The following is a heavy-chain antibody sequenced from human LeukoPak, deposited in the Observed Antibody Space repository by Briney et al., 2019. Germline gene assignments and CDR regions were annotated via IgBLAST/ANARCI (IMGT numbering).Heavy chain of an antibody. CDR3: SGSAACSFGCFDL. CDR2: IYSGGST. V-gene: IGHV3-53*01. D-gene: IGHD6-13*01. CDR1: GFTVNSNY. J-gene: IGHJ5*02. Sequence: GGSLRLSCAASGFTVNSNYMSWVRQAPGKGLEWVSDIYSGGSTYYADYVKGRFTVSRDNSKNTLYLQMNSLRAEDTGVYYRSGSAACSFGCFDLWGQGTLVTVSS.